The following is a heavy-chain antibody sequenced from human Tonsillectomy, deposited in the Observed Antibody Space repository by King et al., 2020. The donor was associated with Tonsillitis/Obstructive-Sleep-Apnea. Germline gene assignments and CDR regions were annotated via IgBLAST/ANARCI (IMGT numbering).Heavy chain of an antibody. CDR1: GGSISSSSYY. CDR2: IYYSGST. J-gene: IGHJ3*02. CDR3: ANYYGSGSYSLAFDI. V-gene: IGHV4-39*01. D-gene: IGHD3-10*01. Sequence: QLQESGPGLVKPSETLSLTCTVSGGSISSSSYYWGWIRQPPGKGLEWIGSIYYSGSTYYNPSLKSRVTMSVDTSKNQFSLKLSSVTAADTAVYYCANYYGSGSYSLAFDIWGQGTMVTVSS.